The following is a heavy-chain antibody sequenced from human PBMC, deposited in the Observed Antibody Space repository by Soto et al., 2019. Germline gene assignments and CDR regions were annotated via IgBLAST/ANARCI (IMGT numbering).Heavy chain of an antibody. D-gene: IGHD2-15*01. V-gene: IGHV4-4*07. J-gene: IGHJ6*02. CDR3: VSDCSGGGCYSDYGMDV. Sequence: NPSETLSLTCTVSGDSIRNFYWSWIRQPAGKGLEWIGRIYSSGSTDYNASLKSRVSMSVDRSNNQFFLRLTSVTAEDTAVYYCVSDCSGGGCYSDYGMDVWGQGTTVTVSS. CDR2: IYSSGST. CDR1: GDSIRNFY.